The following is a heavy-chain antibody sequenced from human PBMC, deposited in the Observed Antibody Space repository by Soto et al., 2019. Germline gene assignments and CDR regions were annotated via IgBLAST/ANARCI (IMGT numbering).Heavy chain of an antibody. Sequence: GASVKVSCKASGYSFTDYDINWVRQAPGQGLEWMGWMSPSTGNTGYAQNFQGRVTMTRDTSISTAYMELSSLRSEDTAVYYCARYFDPFDYWGQGTLVTVSS. J-gene: IGHJ4*02. D-gene: IGHD3-9*01. CDR2: MSPSTGNT. CDR1: GYSFTDYD. CDR3: ARYFDPFDY. V-gene: IGHV1-8*01.